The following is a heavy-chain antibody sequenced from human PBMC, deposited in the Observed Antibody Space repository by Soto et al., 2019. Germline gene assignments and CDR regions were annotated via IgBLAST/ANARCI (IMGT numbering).Heavy chain of an antibody. CDR2: IHSGGST. CDR3: ASRFITMVRGVNYGMDV. Sequence: EVQLVETGGGLIQPGGSLRLSCAASGFTVSSNYMSWVRQAPGKGLEWVSVIHSGGSTYYADSVKGRFTISRDNSKNTLYLQMNSLRAEDTAVYYCASRFITMVRGVNYGMDVWGQGTTVTVSS. J-gene: IGHJ6*02. V-gene: IGHV3-53*02. CDR1: GFTVSSNY. D-gene: IGHD3-10*01.